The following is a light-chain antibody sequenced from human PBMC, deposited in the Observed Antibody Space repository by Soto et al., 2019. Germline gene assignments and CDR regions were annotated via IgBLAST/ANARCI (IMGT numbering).Light chain of an antibody. CDR2: GNN. J-gene: IGLJ3*02. Sequence: QSVLTQAPSVSGTPGQRVTITCSGSSSNIGRNSVNWYQHLPGTAPKLLTHGNNHRPSGVPDRFSGSKSGTSASLAISGLRSEDEADYYCAAWDDSLSANWVFGGGTKVTVL. CDR3: AAWDDSLSANWV. CDR1: SSNIGRNS. V-gene: IGLV1-47*02.